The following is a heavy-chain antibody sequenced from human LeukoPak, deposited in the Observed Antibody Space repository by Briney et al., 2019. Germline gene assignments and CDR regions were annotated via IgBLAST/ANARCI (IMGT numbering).Heavy chain of an antibody. D-gene: IGHD3-3*01. J-gene: IGHJ4*02. CDR3: ARPATPKYYDFWSGYLDY. CDR1: GGTFSSYA. Sequence: SVKVSCKASGGTFSSYAISWVRQAPGQGLEWMGGIIPIFGTANYAQKFQGRVTITADESTSTAYMELSSLRSEDTAVYYCARPATPKYYDFWSGYLDYWGQGTLVTVSS. V-gene: IGHV1-69*13. CDR2: IIPIFGTA.